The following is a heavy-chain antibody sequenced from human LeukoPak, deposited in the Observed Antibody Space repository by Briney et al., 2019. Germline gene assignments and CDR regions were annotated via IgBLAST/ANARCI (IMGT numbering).Heavy chain of an antibody. Sequence: PGGSLRLSCAASGFTFSSYGMHWVRQAPGKGLKWVAFIRYDGSNKYYADSVKGRFTISRDNSKNTLYLQMNSLRAEDTAVYYCAKEDSIAEDFDYWGQGTLVTVSS. CDR2: IRYDGSNK. V-gene: IGHV3-30*02. CDR3: AKEDSIAEDFDY. CDR1: GFTFSSYG. J-gene: IGHJ4*02.